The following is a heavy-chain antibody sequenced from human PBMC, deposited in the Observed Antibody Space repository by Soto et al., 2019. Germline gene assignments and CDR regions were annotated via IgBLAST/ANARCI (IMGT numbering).Heavy chain of an antibody. CDR1: GGSISSYY. CDR2: IYYSGST. V-gene: IGHV4-59*08. D-gene: IGHD2-15*01. Sequence: SETLSLTCTVSGGSISSYYWSWIRQPPGKGLEWIGYIYYSGSTNYNPSLKSRVTISVDTSKNQFSLKLSSVTAADTAVYYCARPPVGSGHDAFDIWGQGTMVTVSS. J-gene: IGHJ3*02. CDR3: ARPPVGSGHDAFDI.